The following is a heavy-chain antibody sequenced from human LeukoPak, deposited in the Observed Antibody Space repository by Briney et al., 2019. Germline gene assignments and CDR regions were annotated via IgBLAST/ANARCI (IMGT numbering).Heavy chain of an antibody. D-gene: IGHD5-18*01. V-gene: IGHV1-2*02. Sequence: ASVKVSCKASGYTFTSYDINWVRQAAGQGLEWMGWINPNSGGTNYAQKFQGRVTMTRDTSISTAYMELSRLRSDDTAVYYCARNRGYSYGYGDYWGQGTLVTVSS. CDR1: GYTFTSYD. CDR2: INPNSGGT. CDR3: ARNRGYSYGYGDY. J-gene: IGHJ4*02.